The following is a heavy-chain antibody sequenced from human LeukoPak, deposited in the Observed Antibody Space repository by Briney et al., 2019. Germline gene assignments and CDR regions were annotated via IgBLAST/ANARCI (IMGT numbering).Heavy chain of an antibody. CDR3: AKASGSYFWSFDY. CDR2: ARNKANSYTT. D-gene: IGHD1-26*01. CDR1: GFTFSDHY. Sequence: PGGSLRLSCAASGFTFSDHYMDWVRQAPGEGLEWVGRARNKANSYTTEYAASVKGRFTISRDDSKRSLYLQINSLRAEDTAVYYCAKASGSYFWSFDYWGQGTLVTVSS. V-gene: IGHV3-72*01. J-gene: IGHJ4*02.